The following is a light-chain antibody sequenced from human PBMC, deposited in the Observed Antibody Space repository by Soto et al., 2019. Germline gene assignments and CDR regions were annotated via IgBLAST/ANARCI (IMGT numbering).Light chain of an antibody. V-gene: IGKV4-1*01. CDR3: QQYYSTPLN. J-gene: IGKJ5*01. CDR2: WAS. CDR1: RSLTSN. Sequence: EIVSTQSPGTLSLSPGERANISCTASRSLTSNLAWYQQKPGQPPKLLIYWASTRESGVPDRFSGSGSGTDFTLTISSLQAEDVAVYYCQQYYSTPLNCGQGTRREIK.